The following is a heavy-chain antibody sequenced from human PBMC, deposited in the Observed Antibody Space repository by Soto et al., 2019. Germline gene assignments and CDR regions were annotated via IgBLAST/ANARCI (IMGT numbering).Heavy chain of an antibody. Sequence: QVQLVESGGGVVQPGRSLRLSCAASGFTFSSYAMHWVRQAPGKGLEWVAVISYDGSNKYYADSVKGRFTISRDNSKNTLYLQMNSLRAEDTAVYYCRAYSYGQGVDYWGQGTLVTVSS. V-gene: IGHV3-30-3*01. CDR3: RAYSYGQGVDY. CDR2: ISYDGSNK. J-gene: IGHJ4*02. D-gene: IGHD5-18*01. CDR1: GFTFSSYA.